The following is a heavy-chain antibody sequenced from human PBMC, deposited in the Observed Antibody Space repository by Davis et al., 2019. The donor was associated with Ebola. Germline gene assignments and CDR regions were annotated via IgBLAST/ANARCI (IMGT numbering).Heavy chain of an antibody. V-gene: IGHV3-7*01. CDR2: IKQDGSEK. CDR3: ARSVILTGHDY. Sequence: GESLKISCAASGFTFSSYWMSWVRQAPGKGLEWVANIKQDGSEKYYVDSVKGRFTISRDNAKNSLYLQMNSLRAEDTAVYYCARSVILTGHDYWGQGTLVTASS. J-gene: IGHJ4*02. CDR1: GFTFSSYW. D-gene: IGHD3-9*01.